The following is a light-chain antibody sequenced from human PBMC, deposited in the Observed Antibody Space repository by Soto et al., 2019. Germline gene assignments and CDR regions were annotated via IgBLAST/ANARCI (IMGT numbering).Light chain of an antibody. CDR1: QSVRNW. V-gene: IGKV1-5*01. Sequence: DIQMTQSPSTLSAPVGDRVTITCRASQSVRNWLAWYQQKPGRAPQLLIYDSSTLEPGVPSRFRGSGSGTEFTLTINGLQPDDFATYYCQQYDGYSPQTFGQGTKVDIK. CDR3: QQYDGYSPQT. CDR2: DSS. J-gene: IGKJ1*01.